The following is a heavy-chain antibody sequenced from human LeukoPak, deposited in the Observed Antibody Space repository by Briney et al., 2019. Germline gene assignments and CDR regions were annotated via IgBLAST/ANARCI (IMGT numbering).Heavy chain of an antibody. CDR1: GYTLTELS. Sequence: ASVKVSCKASGYTLTELSMHWVRQAPGKGLEWMGSFDPENGETLYAQEFQGRVTLTEDTSADTAYMELISLRSEDTALYYCTRSAVVLPYYFDYWGQGTLVTVSS. V-gene: IGHV1-24*01. J-gene: IGHJ4*02. CDR3: TRSAVVLPYYFDY. CDR2: FDPENGET. D-gene: IGHD3-22*01.